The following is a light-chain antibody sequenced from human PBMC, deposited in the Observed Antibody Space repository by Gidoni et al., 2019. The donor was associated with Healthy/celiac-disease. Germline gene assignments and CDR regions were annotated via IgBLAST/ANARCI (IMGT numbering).Light chain of an antibody. J-gene: IGKJ5*01. CDR1: QDISNY. CDR2: DAS. CDR3: QKYDNLLVT. V-gene: IGKV1-33*01. Sequence: DIQMTQSPSSLSASVGDRVTITCQASQDISNYLNWYQQKPGKAPKLLIYDASNLETGVPSRFSGSGSGTDFTFTSSSLQHEDIATYYCQKYDNLLVTFGQGTRLEIK.